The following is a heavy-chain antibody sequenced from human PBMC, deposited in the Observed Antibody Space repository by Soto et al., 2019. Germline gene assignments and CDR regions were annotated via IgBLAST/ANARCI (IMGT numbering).Heavy chain of an antibody. CDR3: ARTYYYGSGSYYYYYMDV. Sequence: GASVKVSCKASGGTFSSYTISWVRQAPGQGLEWMGRIIPILGIANYAQKFQGRVTITADKSTSTAYMELSSLRSEDTAVYYCARTYYYGSGSYYYYYMDVWGKGTTVTV. CDR1: GGTFSSYT. D-gene: IGHD3-10*01. CDR2: IIPILGIA. J-gene: IGHJ6*03. V-gene: IGHV1-69*02.